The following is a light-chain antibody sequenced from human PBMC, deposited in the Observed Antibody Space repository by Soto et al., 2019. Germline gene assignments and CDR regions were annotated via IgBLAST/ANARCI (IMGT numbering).Light chain of an antibody. CDR1: QSVSSY. CDR2: DAS. Sequence: EIVLTQSPATLSLSPGERATLSCRASQSVSSYLAWYPQKPGQAPRLLIYDASNRATGIPARFSGSGSGTDFTLTISSLEPEDFAVYYCQQRSNWPPITGGQGTRLQIK. V-gene: IGKV3-11*01. J-gene: IGKJ5*01. CDR3: QQRSNWPPIT.